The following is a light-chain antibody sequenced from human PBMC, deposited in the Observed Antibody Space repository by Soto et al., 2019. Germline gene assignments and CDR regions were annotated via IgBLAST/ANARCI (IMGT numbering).Light chain of an antibody. J-gene: IGKJ5*01. CDR2: DTS. CDR3: QQYDSSPIT. CDR1: QSVSSTF. Sequence: EIVLTQSPGTLSLSPGERATLSCRASQSVSSTFLAWYQQKPGQAPRILIYDTSSRATGIPGRFSGSGSGTDFTLTISRLEPEDFAVYYCQQYDSSPITFGQGTRLEIK. V-gene: IGKV3-20*01.